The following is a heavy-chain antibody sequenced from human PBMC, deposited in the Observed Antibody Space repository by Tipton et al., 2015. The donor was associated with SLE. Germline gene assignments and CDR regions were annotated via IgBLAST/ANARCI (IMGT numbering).Heavy chain of an antibody. D-gene: IGHD6-13*01. CDR3: ARDGRIAAALGY. CDR2: ISSSGYTI. CDR1: GFTFSSYW. J-gene: IGHJ4*02. Sequence: SLRLSCAASGFTFSSYWMNWVRQAPGKGLEWVSYISSSGYTIHYADSVKGRFTISRDNARNSLYLQMNSLRAEDTAVYYCARDGRIAAALGYWGQGMLVTVSS. V-gene: IGHV3-48*03.